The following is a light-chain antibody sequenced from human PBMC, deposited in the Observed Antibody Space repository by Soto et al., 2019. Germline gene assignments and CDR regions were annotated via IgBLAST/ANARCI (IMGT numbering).Light chain of an antibody. CDR1: QSVSGY. CDR3: QQRGTWPT. Sequence: EVVLTQSPVTLSLSPGERATLSCRASQSVSGYLAWYQQKPGQAPRLLIYDASSRADGSPARFTGSGSGTDFSLTSSSLEPEDFAVYYCQQRGTWPTFGQGTRVEIK. V-gene: IGKV3-11*01. CDR2: DAS. J-gene: IGKJ1*01.